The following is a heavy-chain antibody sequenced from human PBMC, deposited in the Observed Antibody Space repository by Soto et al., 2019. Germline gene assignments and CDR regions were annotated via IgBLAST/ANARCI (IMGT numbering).Heavy chain of an antibody. J-gene: IGHJ4*02. CDR2: ISGSGGST. V-gene: IGHV3-23*01. D-gene: IGHD2-15*01. Sequence: GGSLRLSCAASGFTFSSYAMSWVRQAPGKGLEWVSAISGSGGSTYYADSVKGRFTISRDNPKNTLYLQMNSLRAEDTAVYYCAKYCSGGSCYSTAHWGQGTLVTVSS. CDR3: AKYCSGGSCYSTAH. CDR1: GFTFSSYA.